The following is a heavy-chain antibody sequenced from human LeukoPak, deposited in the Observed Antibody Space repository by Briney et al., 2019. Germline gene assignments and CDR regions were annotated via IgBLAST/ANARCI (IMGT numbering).Heavy chain of an antibody. V-gene: IGHV3-48*04. CDR1: GLIFSSYW. J-gene: IGHJ3*02. D-gene: IGHD1-26*01. Sequence: GGSLRLSCAASGLIFSSYWMNWVRQAPGKGLEWISYISSSGSTIYYADSVKGRFTISRDNAKNSLYLQMNSLRAGDTAVYYCARVGSYYSDAFDIWGQGTMVIVSS. CDR2: ISSSGSTI. CDR3: ARVGSYYSDAFDI.